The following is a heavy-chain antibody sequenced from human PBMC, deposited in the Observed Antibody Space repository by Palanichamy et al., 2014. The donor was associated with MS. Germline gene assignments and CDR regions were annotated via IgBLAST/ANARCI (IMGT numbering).Heavy chain of an antibody. CDR2: ISHSGNT. CDR3: ARVGRGFDY. J-gene: IGHJ4*02. V-gene: IGHV4-31*03. CDR1: GGSIGSGGYF. Sequence: QVQLQESGPGLVKPSQTLSLTCTVSGGSIGSGGYFWSWVRQRPGKGLEWIAYISHSGNTDYNPSLQSRLTISLDTSKNHFSLNLNSVIAADTAVYYCARVGRGFDYWGQGTLVTVSS. D-gene: IGHD3-10*01.